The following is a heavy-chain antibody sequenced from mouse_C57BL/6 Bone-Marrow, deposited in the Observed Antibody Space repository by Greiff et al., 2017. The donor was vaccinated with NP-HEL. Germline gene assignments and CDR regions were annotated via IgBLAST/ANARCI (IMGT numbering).Heavy chain of an antibody. J-gene: IGHJ4*01. CDR3: AREGGLRRRTYAMDY. Sequence: EVQRVESEGGLVQPGSSMKLSCTASGFTFSDYYMAWVRQVPEKGLEWVANINSDGSSTYYLDSLKSRFIISRDNAKNILYLQMSSLKSEDTATYYCAREGGLRRRTYAMDYWGQGTSVTVSS. V-gene: IGHV5-16*01. CDR1: GFTFSDYY. D-gene: IGHD2-4*01. CDR2: INSDGSST.